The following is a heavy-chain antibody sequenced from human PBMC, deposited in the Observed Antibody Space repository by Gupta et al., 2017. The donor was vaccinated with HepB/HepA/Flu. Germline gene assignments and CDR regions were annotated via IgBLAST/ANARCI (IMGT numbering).Heavy chain of an antibody. J-gene: IGHJ6*02. V-gene: IGHV4-39*01. CDR2: ISYSGTN. CDR1: GGSISVRDYS. Sequence: QLQLQESGPGLVKPSETLSLICTVSGGSISVRDYSWVWLRQPPAKGLEWIGSISYSGTNSNNPSLKSRVTISIDTSQSQFSLKLTSVTAADMAVYYCARARGGVGATYYYGMDVWGQGTSVTVSS. CDR3: ARARGGVGATYYYGMDV. D-gene: IGHD1-26*01.